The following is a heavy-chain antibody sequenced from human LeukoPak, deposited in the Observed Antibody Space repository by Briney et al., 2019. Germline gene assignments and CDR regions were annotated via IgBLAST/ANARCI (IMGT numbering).Heavy chain of an antibody. Sequence: PSETLSLTCTVSGGSISSGDYYWSWIRQPPGKGLEWIGYIYHSGSTYYNPSLKSRVTISVDRSKNQFSLKLSSVTAADTAVYYCARGRDTAMVTGPLEYWGQGTLVTVSS. CDR3: ARGRDTAMVTGPLEY. D-gene: IGHD5-18*01. J-gene: IGHJ4*02. V-gene: IGHV4-30-4*01. CDR1: GGSISSGDYY. CDR2: IYHSGST.